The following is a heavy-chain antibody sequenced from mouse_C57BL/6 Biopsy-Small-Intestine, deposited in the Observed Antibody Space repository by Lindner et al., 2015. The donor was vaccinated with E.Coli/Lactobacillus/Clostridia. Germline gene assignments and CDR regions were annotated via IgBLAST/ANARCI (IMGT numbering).Heavy chain of an antibody. CDR1: GYIITGYY. CDR2: INPNNGGT. J-gene: IGHJ1*01. Sequence: SVKVSCKASGYIITGYYMHWMRQAPGQGPEWMGWINPNNGGTNYARSFQGRVTMTRDTSINTAYLELSRIRSDDTAVYYCARNKDYSPSGSMDVWGPGTTVTVSS. D-gene: IGHD1-1*02. CDR3: ARNKDYSPSGSMDV. V-gene: IGHV14-2*02.